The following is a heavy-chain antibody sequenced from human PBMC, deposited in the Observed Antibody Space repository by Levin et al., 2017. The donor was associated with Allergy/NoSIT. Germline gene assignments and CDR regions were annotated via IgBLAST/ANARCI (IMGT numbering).Heavy chain of an antibody. CDR2: ITGTGGRT. CDR1: GFTFSSYA. V-gene: IGHV3-23*01. CDR3: AKGGSSWLFDY. J-gene: IGHJ4*02. Sequence: QAGGSLRLSCAASGFTFSSYAMSWVRQAPGKGLEWVSSITGTGGRTHHADSVKGRFTISRDNSKNTLYLQMSSLRADDTAVYYCAKGGSSWLFDYWGQGTLVTVSS. D-gene: IGHD6-13*01.